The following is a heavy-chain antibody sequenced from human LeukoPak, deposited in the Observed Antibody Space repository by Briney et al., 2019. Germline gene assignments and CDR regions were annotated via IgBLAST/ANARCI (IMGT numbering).Heavy chain of an antibody. D-gene: IGHD1-20*01. Sequence: GASVKVSCKASGGTFSSYAISWVRQAPGQGLEWMGGIIPIFATANYAQKFQGRVTITADESTSTAYMELSSLRSEDTAVYYCARAPSLRNITGRNRKNYYYGMDVWGQGTTVTVSS. CDR3: ARAPSLRNITGRNRKNYYYGMDV. CDR1: GGTFSSYA. J-gene: IGHJ6*02. CDR2: IIPIFATA. V-gene: IGHV1-69*01.